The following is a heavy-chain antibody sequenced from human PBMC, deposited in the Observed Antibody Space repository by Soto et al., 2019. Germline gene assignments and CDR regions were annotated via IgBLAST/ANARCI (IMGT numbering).Heavy chain of an antibody. V-gene: IGHV1-8*01. D-gene: IGHD2-15*01. J-gene: IGHJ3*01. CDR2: MAPFSGNT. CDR3: ARGLCTGGTCYGLTFDL. Sequence: ASVKVSCKASGYTFTSFDISWLRQATGQGLEWMGWMAPFSGNTGSAQKFQGRISLTRNTSINTAYMELTGLTSDDAAMYYCARGLCTGGTCYGLTFDLWGQGTVVTV. CDR1: GYTFTSFD.